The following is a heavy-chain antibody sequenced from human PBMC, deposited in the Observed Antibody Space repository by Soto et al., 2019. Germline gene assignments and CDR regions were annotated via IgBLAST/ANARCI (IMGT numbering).Heavy chain of an antibody. CDR3: ARAHSNGWYQYFDF. CDR2: IYPGDSDT. D-gene: IGHD6-19*01. J-gene: IGHJ4*02. V-gene: IGHV5-51*01. CDR1: GYNFANYW. Sequence: PGESLKISCQGSGYNFANYWIAWVRQMPGKGLEFMGIIYPGDSDTRYGPSFEGHVTISADKSISTAYLQWSSLKASDTAIYYCARAHSNGWYQYFDFWGQGTLVTAPQ.